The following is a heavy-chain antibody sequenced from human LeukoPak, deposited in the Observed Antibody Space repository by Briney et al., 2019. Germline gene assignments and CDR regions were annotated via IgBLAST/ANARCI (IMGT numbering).Heavy chain of an antibody. D-gene: IGHD2-2*01. V-gene: IGHV1-69*02. CDR1: GGTFSSYT. CDR3: ARDGVVRPPDCSSTSCPYNYYYYGMDV. Sequence: AASVTVSFKASGGTFSSYTISWVRQAPGQGLEWMGRIIPILGIANYAQKFQGRVTITADKSTSTAYMELSSLRSEDTAVYYCARDGVVRPPDCSSTSCPYNYYYYGMDVWGQGTTVTVSS. CDR2: IIPILGIA. J-gene: IGHJ6*02.